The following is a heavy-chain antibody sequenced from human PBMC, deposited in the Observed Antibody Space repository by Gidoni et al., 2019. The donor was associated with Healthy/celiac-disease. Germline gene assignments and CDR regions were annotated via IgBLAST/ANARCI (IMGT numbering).Heavy chain of an antibody. J-gene: IGHJ6*03. V-gene: IGHV3-30-3*01. CDR2: ISYDGSNK. D-gene: IGHD2-2*01. CDR3: ARDESRYCSSTSCSNYMDV. CDR1: VFPFSRYA. Sequence: QVQLVESGGGVVQPGRSLRLSCAASVFPFSRYAMHWVRQAPGKGLEWVAVISYDGSNKYYADSVKGRFTISRDNSKNTLYLQMNSLRAEDTAVYYCARDESRYCSSTSCSNYMDVWGKGTTVTVSS.